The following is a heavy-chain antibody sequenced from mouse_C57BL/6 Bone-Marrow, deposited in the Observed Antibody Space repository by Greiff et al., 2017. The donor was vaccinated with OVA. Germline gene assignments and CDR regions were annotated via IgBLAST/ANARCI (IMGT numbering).Heavy chain of an antibody. J-gene: IGHJ1*03. Sequence: VQLQQSGAELARPGASVKLSCKASGYTFTSYGISWVKQRTGQGLEWIGEIYPRSGNTYYNEKLKGKATLPADKSSSTAYMELRSLTSEDSAVYFCARYNYYYGSSHWYFDVWGTGTTVTVSS. CDR3: ARYNYYYGSSHWYFDV. V-gene: IGHV1-81*01. CDR2: IYPRSGNT. CDR1: GYTFTSYG. D-gene: IGHD1-1*01.